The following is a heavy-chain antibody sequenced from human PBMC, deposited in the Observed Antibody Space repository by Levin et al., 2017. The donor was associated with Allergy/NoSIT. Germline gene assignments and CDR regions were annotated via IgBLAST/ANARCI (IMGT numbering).Heavy chain of an antibody. CDR1: GFPFTSYS. J-gene: IGHJ4*02. CDR3: ARDRGFGDYDFYY. CDR2: ISPSSSHI. D-gene: IGHD3-3*01. V-gene: IGHV3-21*01. Sequence: GESLKISCAASGFPFTSYSMNWVRQAPGKGLEWVSSISPSSSHIYYADSMKGRFTISRDNAKNSLYLQMDSLRTEDTAVFYCARDRGFGDYDFYYWGQGTLVMVSS.